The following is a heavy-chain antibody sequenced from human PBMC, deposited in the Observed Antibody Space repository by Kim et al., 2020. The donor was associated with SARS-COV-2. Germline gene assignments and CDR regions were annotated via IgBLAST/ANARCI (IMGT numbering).Heavy chain of an antibody. CDR2: IYYSGYT. CDR1: GGSISSSSYN. V-gene: IGHV4-39*01. D-gene: IGHD2-2*01. J-gene: IGHJ4*02. CDR3: ARRNEAHMVYCTSTTSCYGGDFDY. Sequence: SETLSLTCTVSGGSISSSSYNWGWIRQPPGKGLEWIGSIYYSGYTYYNPSFKSRVTIYVDTSKNQFSLKLSSVTAADTAVYYCARRNEAHMVYCTSTTSCYGGDFDYWGQGTLVTVSS.